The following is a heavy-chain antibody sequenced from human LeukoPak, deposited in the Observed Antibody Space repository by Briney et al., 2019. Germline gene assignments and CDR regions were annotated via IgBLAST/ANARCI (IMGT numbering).Heavy chain of an antibody. J-gene: IGHJ4*02. CDR3: AKDFDYNTYGYYFDY. D-gene: IGHD4-11*01. V-gene: IGHV3-23*01. CDR1: GFTFSSYA. CDR2: IGAGGTFT. Sequence: GGSLRLFCTASGFTFSSYARNWVRQAPGKGLEWVSGIGAGGTFTYYADSVKGRFTISRDNSRNTLYLQMNSLRADDTAVYYCAKDFDYNTYGYYFDYWGQGTLVTVSS.